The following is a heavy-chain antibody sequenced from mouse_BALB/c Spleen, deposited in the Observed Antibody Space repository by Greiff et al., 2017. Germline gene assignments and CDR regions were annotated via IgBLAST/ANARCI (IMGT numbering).Heavy chain of an antibody. CDR1: GFTFSDYY. CDR3: ARVNYGNYEYFDV. V-gene: IGHV5-4*02. Sequence: EVQGVESGGGLVKPGGSLKLSCAASGFTFSDYYMYWVRQTPEKRLEWVATISDGGSYTYYPDSVKGRFTISRDNAKNNLYLQMSSLKSEDTAMYYCARVNYGNYEYFDVWGAGTTVTVSS. D-gene: IGHD2-1*01. J-gene: IGHJ1*01. CDR2: ISDGGSYT.